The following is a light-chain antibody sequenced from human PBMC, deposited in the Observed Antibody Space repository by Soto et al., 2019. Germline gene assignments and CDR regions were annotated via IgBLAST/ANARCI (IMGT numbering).Light chain of an antibody. V-gene: IGLV7-46*01. Sequence: QCLLTEDPSLTISPGGAVLLTCVSSTGAVTSGHYPYWFQQKPGEEPSTLIYDTSNKPSWKPARFSGSLLRGKAALPLPGPPPEDEAAYYCLLSYRGAYVFGPGNKVTVL. CDR1: TGAVTSGHY. CDR3: LLSYRGAYV. J-gene: IGLJ1*01. CDR2: DTS.